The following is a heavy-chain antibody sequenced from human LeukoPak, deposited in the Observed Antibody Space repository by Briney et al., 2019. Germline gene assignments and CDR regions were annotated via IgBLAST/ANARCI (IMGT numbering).Heavy chain of an antibody. CDR2: ISSDGGKE. J-gene: IGHJ5*02. V-gene: IGHV3-30*18. Sequence: PGGSLRLSCAASGFTFSSYAMHWVRQAPGKGLEWVAVISSDGGKEYYVDSVKGRFTISRDNSKNTLYLQMNSLRAEDTAVYYCAKAGDHVWRRNNWFDPWGQGTLVTVSA. D-gene: IGHD3-16*01. CDR3: AKAGDHVWRRNNWFDP. CDR1: GFTFSSYA.